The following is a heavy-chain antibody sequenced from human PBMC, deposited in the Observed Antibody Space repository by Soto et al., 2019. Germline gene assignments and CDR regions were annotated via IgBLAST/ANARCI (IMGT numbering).Heavy chain of an antibody. CDR3: AKDSTVVVTAIGSWYFDL. Sequence: QVQLVESGGGVVQPGRSLRLSCAASGFTFSSYGMHWVRQAPGTGLEWVAVISYDGSNKYYADSVKGRFTISRDNSNNTLYLQMNSLRAEDTAVYYCAKDSTVVVTAIGSWYFDLWGRGTLVTFSS. CDR2: ISYDGSNK. J-gene: IGHJ2*01. V-gene: IGHV3-30*18. D-gene: IGHD2-21*02. CDR1: GFTFSSYG.